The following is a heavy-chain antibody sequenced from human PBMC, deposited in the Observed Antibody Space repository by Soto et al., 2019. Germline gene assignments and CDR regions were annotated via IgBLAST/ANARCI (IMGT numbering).Heavy chain of an antibody. CDR2: IIDGGGSA. Sequence: GGSLRLSCVTSRFTFSSYAMSWVRQAPGKGLEWVSTIIDGGGSASYADSVKGRFTISRDNSKNTLSLQMNSLRAEDTAIYYCAKVNSPTFSSSFDYWGQGTLVTVSS. CDR1: RFTFSSYA. D-gene: IGHD6-13*01. CDR3: AKVNSPTFSSSFDY. V-gene: IGHV3-23*01. J-gene: IGHJ4*02.